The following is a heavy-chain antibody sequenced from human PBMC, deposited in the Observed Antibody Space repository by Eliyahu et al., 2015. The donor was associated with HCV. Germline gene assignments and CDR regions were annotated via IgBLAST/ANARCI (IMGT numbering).Heavy chain of an antibody. CDR1: GFTFSSYA. J-gene: IGHJ4*02. CDR2: ISGSSSTT. V-gene: IGHV3-23*01. Sequence: EVQLLESGGGLVQPGGSLRLSCAASGFTFSSYAMSWVRQAPGKGLEWVSTISGSSSTTYYADSVKGRFTISRDNSKNTLYLQMNSLRADDTAVYYCAKDHLSTMYYYDLFDCWGPGTLVTVSS. D-gene: IGHD3-22*01. CDR3: AKDHLSTMYYYDLFDC.